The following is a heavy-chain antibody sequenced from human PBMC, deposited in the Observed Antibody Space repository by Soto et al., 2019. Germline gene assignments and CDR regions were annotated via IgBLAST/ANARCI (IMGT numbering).Heavy chain of an antibody. D-gene: IGHD5-12*01. Sequence: EVQLVESGGVLVKPGESLRLSCAASGFPFSSYEMNRVRQAPGKGLEWVAYISSGGGNIYYAESVKGRFTISRDNAKNSVDLQMNSLRAEDTAVYYCARDRWLRYSGYDWHFDYWGQGTLVTVSS. CDR1: GFPFSSYE. V-gene: IGHV3-48*03. J-gene: IGHJ4*02. CDR3: ARDRWLRYSGYDWHFDY. CDR2: ISSGGGNI.